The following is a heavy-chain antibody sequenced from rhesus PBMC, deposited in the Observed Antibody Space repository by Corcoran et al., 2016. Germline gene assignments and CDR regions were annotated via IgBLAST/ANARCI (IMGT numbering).Heavy chain of an antibody. J-gene: IGHJ4*01. CDR2: IYGSSTST. D-gene: IGHD5-24*01. CDR1: GGSISDSYR. Sequence: QVQLQESGPGVVKPSETLSLTCAVSGGSISDSYRWSWIRQPPGKGLEWIGYIYGSSTSTNHNPSLKSRVTISKDTSKNQFSLKLSSVTAADTAVYYCARPYSGYSYNYWGQGVLVTVSS. CDR3: ARPYSGYSYNY. V-gene: IGHV4S10*01.